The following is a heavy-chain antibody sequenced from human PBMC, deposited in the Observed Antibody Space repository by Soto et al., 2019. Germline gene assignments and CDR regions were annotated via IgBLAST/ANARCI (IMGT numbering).Heavy chain of an antibody. CDR3: VRGTTDWYGVDL. V-gene: IGHV3-74*01. J-gene: IGHJ5*02. Sequence: EVHLVESGGGLVQPGGSLRLSCAVSGFTFSSHWMHWVRQVPGKGLQWVSRINTGGATNYADFVEGRFTISRDNSKNTWYLQTNSLRGEDTAQYYCVRGTTDWYGVDLWGRGTLVTVSS. D-gene: IGHD3-10*01. CDR2: INTGGAT. CDR1: GFTFSSHW.